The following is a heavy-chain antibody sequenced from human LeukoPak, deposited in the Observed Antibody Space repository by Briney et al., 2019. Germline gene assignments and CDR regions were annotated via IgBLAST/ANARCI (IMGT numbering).Heavy chain of an antibody. Sequence: GESLKISCXGSGYSFTGYWIGWVRQMAGKGLEWMGIIYPGDSDTRYSPSFQGQVTISADKSISTAYLQWSTLKASDTAMYYCARLEYSSSSYYWGQGTLVTVSS. CDR3: ARLEYSSSSYY. J-gene: IGHJ4*02. CDR1: GYSFTGYW. D-gene: IGHD6-6*01. CDR2: IYPGDSDT. V-gene: IGHV5-51*01.